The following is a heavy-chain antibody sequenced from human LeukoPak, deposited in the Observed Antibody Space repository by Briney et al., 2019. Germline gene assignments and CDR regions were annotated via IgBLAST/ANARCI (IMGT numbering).Heavy chain of an antibody. D-gene: IGHD6-19*01. CDR1: GGSISSSSYY. CDR3: ARPSSGWSGLDY. Sequence: PSETLSLTCTVSGGSISSSSYYWGWIRQPPGKGLEWIGSIYYSGSTYYNPSLKSRVTISVDTSKNQFSLKLSSVTAADTAVYYCARPSSGWSGLDYWGQGTLVTVSS. V-gene: IGHV4-39*01. J-gene: IGHJ4*02. CDR2: IYYSGST.